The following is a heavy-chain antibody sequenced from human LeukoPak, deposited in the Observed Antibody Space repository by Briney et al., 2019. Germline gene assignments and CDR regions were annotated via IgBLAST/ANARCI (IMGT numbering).Heavy chain of an antibody. Sequence: ASVKVSCKTSGYGFNAYALHWVRQAPGQGLEWLGWINSGNGNTKYSQRFRGRLTITRDASANTVYLELSSLRYEDTGVFYCARERSNWYYLDYWGQGSLVTVTS. D-gene: IGHD6-13*01. J-gene: IGHJ4*02. CDR1: GYGFNAYA. CDR2: INSGNGNT. V-gene: IGHV1-3*04. CDR3: ARERSNWYYLDY.